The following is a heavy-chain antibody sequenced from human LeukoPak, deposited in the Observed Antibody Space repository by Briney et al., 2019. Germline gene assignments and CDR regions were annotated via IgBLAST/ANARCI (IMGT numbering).Heavy chain of an antibody. D-gene: IGHD1-26*01. CDR3: ARESGAWVY. V-gene: IGHV1-46*04. CDR1: GDTLTSYY. Sequence: ASVKVSCKTSGDTLTSYYIHWVRQAPGQGLEWMGIINPSGGSTCNAQKLQGRVTMTRDTSTSTVYMELSSLRSEDTAVYYCARESGAWVYWGQGTLVTVSS. CDR2: INPSGGST. J-gene: IGHJ4*02.